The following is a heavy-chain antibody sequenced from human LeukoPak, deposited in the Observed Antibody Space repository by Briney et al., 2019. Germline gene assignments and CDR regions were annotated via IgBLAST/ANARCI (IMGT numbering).Heavy chain of an antibody. Sequence: KPGGSLRLSCAASGFTFSSYGMHWVRQAPGKGLEWVAFIRYDGSNKYYADSVKGRFTISRDNSKNTLYLQMNSLRAEDTAVYYCAKGDQWELPFDYWGQGTLVTVSS. V-gene: IGHV3-30*02. J-gene: IGHJ4*02. D-gene: IGHD1-26*01. CDR2: IRYDGSNK. CDR1: GFTFSSYG. CDR3: AKGDQWELPFDY.